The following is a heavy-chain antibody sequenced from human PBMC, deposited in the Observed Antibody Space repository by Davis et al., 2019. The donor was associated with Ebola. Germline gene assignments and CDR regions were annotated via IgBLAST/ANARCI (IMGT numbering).Heavy chain of an antibody. D-gene: IGHD2-2*01. Sequence: PGGSLRLSCKGSGYSFTSYWIGWVRQMPGKGLEWMGIIYPGDSDTRYSPSFQGQVTISADKSISTAYLQWSSLKASDTAMYYCARNGRGIVVPAADWFDPWGQGTLVTVSS. CDR2: IYPGDSDT. CDR1: GYSFTSYW. J-gene: IGHJ5*02. V-gene: IGHV5-51*01. CDR3: ARNGRGIVVPAADWFDP.